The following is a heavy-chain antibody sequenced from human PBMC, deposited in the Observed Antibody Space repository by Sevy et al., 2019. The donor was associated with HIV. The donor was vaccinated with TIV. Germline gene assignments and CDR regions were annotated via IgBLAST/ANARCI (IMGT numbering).Heavy chain of an antibody. CDR1: GFAFSNYYA. CDR2: ISYDGSDT. CDR3: ERPRANDVDDYSFFAMDV. J-gene: IGHJ6*02. Sequence: GGSLRLSCAASGFAFSNYYAMHWVRQAPGKGLEWVALISYDGSDTYYEDSEKGRFTVSRDNFKYTLFLQMNSLTTKDAAVYDWERPRANDVDDYSFFAMDVWGQGTTVTVSS. D-gene: IGHD1-1*01. V-gene: IGHV3-30-3*01.